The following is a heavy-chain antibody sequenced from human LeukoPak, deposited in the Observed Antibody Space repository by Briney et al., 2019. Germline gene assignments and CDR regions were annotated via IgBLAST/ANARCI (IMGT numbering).Heavy chain of an antibody. V-gene: IGHV3-48*04. J-gene: IGHJ2*01. Sequence: GGSLRLSCAASGFTFSIYNMNWVRQAPGKGLEWVSYISSSSSVIYYADSVKGRFTISRDNAKNTLYLQMNSLRAEDTAVYYCARDQPSRIRSYFDLWGRGTLVTVSS. CDR2: ISSSSSVI. CDR3: ARDQPSRIRSYFDL. CDR1: GFTFSIYN. D-gene: IGHD2-15*01.